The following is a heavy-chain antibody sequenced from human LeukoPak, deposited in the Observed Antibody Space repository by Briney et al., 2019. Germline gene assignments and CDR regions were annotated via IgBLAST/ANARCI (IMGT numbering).Heavy chain of an antibody. V-gene: IGHV5-51*01. CDR1: GYSFASHW. J-gene: IGHJ6*02. D-gene: IGHD2-15*01. Sequence: GESLKISCQGSGYSFASHWIGWVRQMPGKGLEWMGIIYPDDSDTRYSPPFQGQVTISADKSTRTAYLQWSRLKASDTATYYCARRLGYCRGGSCYTPKDYYYGMDVWGQGTTVTVSS. CDR3: ARRLGYCRGGSCYTPKDYYYGMDV. CDR2: IYPDDSDT.